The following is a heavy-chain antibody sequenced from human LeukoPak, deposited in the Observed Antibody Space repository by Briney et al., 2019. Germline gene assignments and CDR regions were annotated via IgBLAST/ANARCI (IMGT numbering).Heavy chain of an antibody. V-gene: IGHV4-4*07. CDR2: IYTSGSTYTSGST. CDR3: ARDYDSSGYLP. CDR1: GGSISSYY. J-gene: IGHJ5*02. Sequence: SETLSLTCTVSGGSISSYYWRWIRQPAGKGLEWIGRIYTSGSTYTSGSTNYNPSLKSRVTISVDKSKNQFSLKLSSVTAADTAVYYCARDYDSSGYLPWGQGTLVTVSS. D-gene: IGHD3-22*01.